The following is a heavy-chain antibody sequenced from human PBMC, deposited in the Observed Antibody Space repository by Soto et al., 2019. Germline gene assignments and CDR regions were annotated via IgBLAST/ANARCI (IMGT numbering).Heavy chain of an antibody. D-gene: IGHD2-15*01. J-gene: IGHJ6*03. CDR2: IYSGGST. Sequence: PGGSLRLSCAASGFTVSSNYMSWVRQAPGKGLEWVSVIYSGGSTYYADSVKGRFTISRHNSKNTLYLQMNSLRAEDTAVYYCARGASMVVAAPDPNYYYYYYMDVWGKGTTVTVSS. CDR3: ARGASMVVAAPDPNYYYYYYMDV. CDR1: GFTVSSNY. V-gene: IGHV3-53*04.